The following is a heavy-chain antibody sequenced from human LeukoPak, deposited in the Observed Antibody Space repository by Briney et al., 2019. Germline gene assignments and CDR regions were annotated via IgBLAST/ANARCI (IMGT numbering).Heavy chain of an antibody. Sequence: GGSLRLSCAASGFAFSTYWMSWARQAPGKGLEWVANIKQDGNEKYYVDSVKGRFTISRDNAKNSLYLQMDSLTADDTAVYYCARDKPGGDSFFGSWGQGTLVTVSS. D-gene: IGHD2-21*01. CDR3: ARDKPGGDSFFGS. CDR2: IKQDGNEK. CDR1: GFAFSTYW. J-gene: IGHJ4*02. V-gene: IGHV3-7*01.